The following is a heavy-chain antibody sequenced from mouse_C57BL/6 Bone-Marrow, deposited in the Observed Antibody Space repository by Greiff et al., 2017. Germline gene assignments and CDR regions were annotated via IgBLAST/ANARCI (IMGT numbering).Heavy chain of an antibody. D-gene: IGHD1-1*01. CDR1: GYSFTGYY. V-gene: IGHV1-42*01. CDR2: INPSTGGT. Sequence: VQLQQSGPELVKPGASVKISCKASGYSFTGYYMNWVKQSPEKSLEWIGEINPSTGGTTYTQKFKAKATLTVDKSSSTADMQLKSLTSEDSAVDYCARYYYGLDYWGQGTTLTVSS. CDR3: ARYYYGLDY. J-gene: IGHJ2*01.